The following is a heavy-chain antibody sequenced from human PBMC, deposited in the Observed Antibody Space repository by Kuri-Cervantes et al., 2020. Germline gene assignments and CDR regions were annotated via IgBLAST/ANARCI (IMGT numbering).Heavy chain of an antibody. J-gene: IGHJ5*02. CDR1: GFTFDDYA. Sequence: GGSLRLSCAASGFTFDDYAMHWVRQAPGKGLEWVSAISGSGGSTYYADSVKGRFTISRDNSKNTLYLQMYSLRAEDTAVYYCAKDWAWFDPWGQGTLVTVSS. CDR2: ISGSGGST. V-gene: IGHV3-23*01. D-gene: IGHD7-27*01. CDR3: AKDWAWFDP.